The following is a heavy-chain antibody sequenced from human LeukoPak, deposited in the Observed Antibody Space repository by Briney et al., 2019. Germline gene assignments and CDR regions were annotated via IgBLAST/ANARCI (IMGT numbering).Heavy chain of an antibody. CDR1: GFTFSSYA. CDR2: ISYDGSDK. Sequence: GGSLRLSCAASGFTFSSYAMYWVRQAPGKGLEWVAVISYDGSDKFYADSVKGRFTISRDNSKNTLYLQMNSLRAEDTAVYYCAKGAKRLGYCSGGTCYSNYDYYYMDVWGKGTTVTISS. D-gene: IGHD2-15*01. V-gene: IGHV3-30*04. CDR3: AKGAKRLGYCSGGTCYSNYDYYYMDV. J-gene: IGHJ6*03.